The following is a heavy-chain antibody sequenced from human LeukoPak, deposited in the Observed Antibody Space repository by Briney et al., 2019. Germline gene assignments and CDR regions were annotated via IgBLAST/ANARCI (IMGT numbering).Heavy chain of an antibody. Sequence: ASVKVSCKASGYTFTGYYMHWVRQAPGQGLEWMGWINPDSGGASYAEKFQGRVTMTRDTSISTAYMELSGLRSDDTAVYYCARDLRGLGDFFDYWGQGTLVTVSS. V-gene: IGHV1-2*02. J-gene: IGHJ4*02. D-gene: IGHD3-10*01. CDR1: GYTFTGYY. CDR2: INPDSGGA. CDR3: ARDLRGLGDFFDY.